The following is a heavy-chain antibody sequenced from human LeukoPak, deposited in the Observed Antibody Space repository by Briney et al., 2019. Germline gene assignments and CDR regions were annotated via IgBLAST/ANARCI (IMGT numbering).Heavy chain of an antibody. Sequence: SGGSLRLSCAASGFTFTAYSMNWVRQAPGKGLEWVSTITSSRSHTYYADSVKGRFTLSRDNPKKSLYLQMNNLRAEDTAVYYCARGTDSAMADYWGQGTLVTVSS. V-gene: IGHV3-21*01. CDR2: ITSSRSHT. CDR1: GFTFTAYS. D-gene: IGHD5-18*01. J-gene: IGHJ4*02. CDR3: ARGTDSAMADY.